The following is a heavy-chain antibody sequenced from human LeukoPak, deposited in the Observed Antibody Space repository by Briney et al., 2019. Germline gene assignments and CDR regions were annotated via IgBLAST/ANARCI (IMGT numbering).Heavy chain of an antibody. Sequence: SETLSLTCTVSGGSISSSTYYWGWIRQPPGKGLEWIGSVHYSGSTYYNPSLKSRVTISVDTSKNQFSLKLSSVTAADTAVYYCARSPQWLENWFDPWGQGTLVTVSS. CDR3: ARSPQWLENWFDP. D-gene: IGHD6-19*01. CDR2: VHYSGST. V-gene: IGHV4-39*01. CDR1: GGSISSSTYY. J-gene: IGHJ5*02.